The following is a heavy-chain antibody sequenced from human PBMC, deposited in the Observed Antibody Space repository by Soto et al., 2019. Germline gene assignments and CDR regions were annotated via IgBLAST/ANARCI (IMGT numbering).Heavy chain of an antibody. Sequence: QVQLVQSGTEVKKPGASVKVSCKASGYTFNNYYIHWVRQAPGQGLEWMRVINPSGGSTNYAQKLQGRVTVTRDTSTSTVHMELTSLRSEDTGVYFCAREWVSSGMNDHWGQGTLVTVSS. CDR2: INPSGGST. CDR3: AREWVSSGMNDH. CDR1: GYTFNNYY. D-gene: IGHD6-19*01. V-gene: IGHV1-46*02. J-gene: IGHJ4*02.